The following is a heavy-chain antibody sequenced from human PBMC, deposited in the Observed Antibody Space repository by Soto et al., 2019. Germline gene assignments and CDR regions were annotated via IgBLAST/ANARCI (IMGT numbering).Heavy chain of an antibody. CDR1: GFTFSSYG. CDR3: ARAAAGTFSYYYYYGMDV. D-gene: IGHD6-13*01. V-gene: IGHV3-33*01. CDR2: IWYDGSNK. J-gene: IGHJ6*02. Sequence: SLRLSCAASGFTFSSYGMHWVRQAPGKGLEWVAVIWYDGSNKYYADSVKGRFTISRDNSKNTLYLQMNSLRAEDTAVYYCARAAAGTFSYYYYYGMDVWGQGTTVTVSS.